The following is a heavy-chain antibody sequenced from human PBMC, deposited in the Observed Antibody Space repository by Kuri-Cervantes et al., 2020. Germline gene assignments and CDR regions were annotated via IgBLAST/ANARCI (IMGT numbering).Heavy chain of an antibody. Sequence: GGSLRLSCVASGFTFDDYAMHWVRQAPGKGLEWVSLISWDGGSTYYADSVKGRFTISRDNSKNSLYLQMNSLRAEDTAVYYCARDPSMIVVDNYYYYYMDVWGKGTTVTVSS. V-gene: IGHV3-43D*04. CDR2: ISWDGGST. CDR1: GFTFDDYA. J-gene: IGHJ6*03. CDR3: ARDPSMIVVDNYYYYYMDV. D-gene: IGHD3-22*01.